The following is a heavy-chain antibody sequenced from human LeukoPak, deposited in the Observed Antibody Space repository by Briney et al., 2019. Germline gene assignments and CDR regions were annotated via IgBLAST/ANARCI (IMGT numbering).Heavy chain of an antibody. CDR2: IYYSGST. D-gene: IGHD2-2*01. CDR1: GGSISSSSYY. CDR3: ARIDTVVLPSTMFDY. Sequence: SETLSLTCTVSGGSISSSSYYWGWIRQPPGKGLEWIGSIYYSGSTYYNPSLKSRVTISVDTSKNQFSLKLSSVTAADTALYYCARIDTVVLPSTMFDYWGQGTLVTVSS. J-gene: IGHJ4*02. V-gene: IGHV4-39*01.